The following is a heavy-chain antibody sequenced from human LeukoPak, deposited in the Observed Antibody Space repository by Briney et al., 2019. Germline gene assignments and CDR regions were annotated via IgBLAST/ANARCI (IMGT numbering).Heavy chain of an antibody. D-gene: IGHD1-26*01. CDR2: IKQDGSEK. CDR3: AMTKRGAKNSRWFDP. J-gene: IGHJ5*02. Sequence: GGSLRLSCAASGFSFDSHYMTWVRQAPGKGPEWVANIKQDGSEKNYVDSVKGRFTISRANAKNSLYLQMNSLRAEDTAVYYCAMTKRGAKNSRWFDPWGQGTLVTVSS. CDR1: GFSFDSHY. V-gene: IGHV3-7*01.